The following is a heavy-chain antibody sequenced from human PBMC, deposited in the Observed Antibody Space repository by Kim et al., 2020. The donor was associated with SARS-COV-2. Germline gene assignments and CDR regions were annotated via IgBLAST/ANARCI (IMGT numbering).Heavy chain of an antibody. CDR2: INHSGST. J-gene: IGHJ6*02. V-gene: IGHV4-34*01. Sequence: SETLSLTCAVYGGSFSGYYWSWIRQPPGKGLEWIGEINHSGSTNYNPSLKSRVTISVDTSKNQFSLKLSSVTAADTAVYYCARVHCSGGSCREGYYYYYGMAVWGQGTTVTVSS. D-gene: IGHD2-15*01. CDR1: GGSFSGYY. CDR3: ARVHCSGGSCREGYYYYYGMAV.